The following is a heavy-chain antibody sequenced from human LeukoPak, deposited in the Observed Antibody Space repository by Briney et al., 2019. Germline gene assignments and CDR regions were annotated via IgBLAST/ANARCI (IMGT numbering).Heavy chain of an antibody. J-gene: IGHJ4*02. D-gene: IGHD3-22*01. CDR2: ISGSGGST. Sequence: PGGSLRLSCAASGFTFTTYCMSWVRQAPGKGLEWVSAISGSGGSTYYADSVKGRFTISRDNSKNTLYLQMNSLRAEDTAVYYCAKEYYDSSGYYFDYWGQGTLVTVSS. CDR1: GFTFTTYC. V-gene: IGHV3-23*01. CDR3: AKEYYDSSGYYFDY.